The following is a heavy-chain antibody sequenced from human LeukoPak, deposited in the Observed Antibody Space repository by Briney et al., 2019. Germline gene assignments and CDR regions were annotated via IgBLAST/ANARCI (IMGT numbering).Heavy chain of an antibody. CDR1: GFTFTNYW. CDR2: INKDGSEK. V-gene: IGHV3-7*01. CDR3: ARDPVQDFDF. J-gene: IGHJ4*02. Sequence: GGSLRLSCGASGFTFTNYWMTWVRQAPGKGLEWVANINKDGSEKQYVDSVKGRFTISRDNPKNSVYLQMSSLRVEDSAVYYCARDPVQDFDFWGQGIMVTVSS.